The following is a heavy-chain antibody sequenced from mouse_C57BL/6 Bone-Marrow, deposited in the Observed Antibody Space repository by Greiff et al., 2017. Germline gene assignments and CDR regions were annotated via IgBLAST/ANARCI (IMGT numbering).Heavy chain of an antibody. CDR2: IDPEDGET. D-gene: IGHD2-4*01. J-gene: IGHJ3*01. CDR3: ASPCDYGAWFAY. CDR1: GFNIKDYY. Sequence: EVKLVESGAELVKPGASVKLSCTASGFNIKDYYMHWVKQRTEQGLEWIGRIDPEDGETKYAPKFQGQATITADTSSNTAYLQLSSLTSEDTAVYYCASPCDYGAWFAYWGQGTLVTVSA. V-gene: IGHV14-2*01.